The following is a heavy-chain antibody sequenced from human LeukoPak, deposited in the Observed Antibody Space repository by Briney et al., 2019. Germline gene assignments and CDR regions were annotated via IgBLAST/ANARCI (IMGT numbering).Heavy chain of an antibody. Sequence: KPSQTLSLTCAVYVGSVSGYYWGWIRQPPGKGLECLGEINHSGSTNYNPSLKSRVTISVDTSKNQFSLKLRSVAAADTAVYYCARGLGVVVPAASSYYYMDVWGKGTTVTVSS. J-gene: IGHJ6*03. CDR1: VGSVSGYY. CDR3: ARGLGVVVPAASSYYYMDV. D-gene: IGHD2-2*01. CDR2: INHSGST. V-gene: IGHV4-34*01.